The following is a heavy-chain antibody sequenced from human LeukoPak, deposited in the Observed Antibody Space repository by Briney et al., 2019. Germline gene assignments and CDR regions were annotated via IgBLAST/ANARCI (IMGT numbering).Heavy chain of an antibody. J-gene: IGHJ3*02. CDR1: GGSVSSADYY. D-gene: IGHD1-26*01. V-gene: IGHV4-61*08. Sequence: SETLSLTCTVSGGSVSSADYYWSWIRHPPGKALEWIGYIYHTGSNNYKYSLKSRVTISLDTSKNRFSLRLTSMTAADTAIYYCARDQGVGSHRHAFYIWGQGTMVTVSS. CDR3: ARDQGVGSHRHAFYI. CDR2: IYHTGSN.